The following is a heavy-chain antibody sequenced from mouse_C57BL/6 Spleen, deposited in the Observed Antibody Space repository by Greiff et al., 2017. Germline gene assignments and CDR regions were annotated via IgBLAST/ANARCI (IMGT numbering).Heavy chain of an antibody. CDR3: ARNNYYGSSPMYFDV. V-gene: IGHV1-50*01. CDR2: IDPSDSYT. D-gene: IGHD1-1*01. CDR1: GYTFTSYW. J-gene: IGHJ1*03. Sequence: VQLQQPGAELVKPGASVKLSCKASGYTFTSYWMQWVKQRPGQGLEWIGEIDPSDSYTNYNQKFKGKATLTVDTSSSTAYMQLSSLTPEDSAVYYCARNNYYGSSPMYFDVWGTGTTVTVSS.